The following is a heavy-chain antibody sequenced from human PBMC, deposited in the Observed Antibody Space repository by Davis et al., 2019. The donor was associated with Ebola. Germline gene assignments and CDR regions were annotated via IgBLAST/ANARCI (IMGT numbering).Heavy chain of an antibody. CDR1: GYTFTSYG. CDR3: ARVPMTTVTRVANWFDP. Sequence: SVKVSCKASGYTFTSYGISWVRQAPGQGLEWMGRIIPILGIANYAQKFQGRVTITADKSTSTAYMELSSLRSEDTAVYYCARVPMTTVTRVANWFDPWGQGTLVTVSS. J-gene: IGHJ5*02. D-gene: IGHD4-17*01. CDR2: IIPILGIA. V-gene: IGHV1-69*04.